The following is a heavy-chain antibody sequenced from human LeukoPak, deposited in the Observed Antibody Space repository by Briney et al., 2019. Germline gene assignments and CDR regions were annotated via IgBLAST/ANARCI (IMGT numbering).Heavy chain of an antibody. V-gene: IGHV3-21*01. J-gene: IGHJ5*02. Sequence: PGGSLRLSCAASGFTFSSYSMNWVRQAPGKGLEWVSSISSSSSYIYYADSVKGRFTISRDNSKNTLYLQMNSLRAEDTAVYYCAKGWNDLWGQGTLVTVSS. D-gene: IGHD1-1*01. CDR3: AKGWNDL. CDR1: GFTFSSYS. CDR2: ISSSSSYI.